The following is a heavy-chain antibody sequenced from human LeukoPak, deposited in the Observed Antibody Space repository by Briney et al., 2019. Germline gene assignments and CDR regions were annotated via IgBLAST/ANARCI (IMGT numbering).Heavy chain of an antibody. CDR1: GYSFTDYY. V-gene: IGHV1-2*02. J-gene: IGHJ5*02. Sequence: SVKVSCKTSGYSFTDYYIHWVRQAPGQGLEWMGWINTKSGRTSSARKFQGRVTMTRDPSITTVYMDMAWLTSDDTAIYFCARADFIDAGPYLIGPWGQGTLVTVSS. CDR2: INTKSGRT. D-gene: IGHD3-3*01. CDR3: ARADFIDAGPYLIGP.